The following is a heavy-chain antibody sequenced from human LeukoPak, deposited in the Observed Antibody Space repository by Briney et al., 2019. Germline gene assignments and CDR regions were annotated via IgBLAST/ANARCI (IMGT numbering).Heavy chain of an antibody. D-gene: IGHD1-1*01. V-gene: IGHV1-2*02. CDR1: GYTFTGYY. CDR2: INPNSGDT. Sequence: ASVKVSCTASGYTFTGYYMHWVRQAPGQGLEWMGWINPNSGDTNYAQKFQGRVTMTRDTSISTAYMELSRLRSDDTAVYYCAAISYNWNGSWFDPWGQGTLVTVSS. J-gene: IGHJ5*02. CDR3: AAISYNWNGSWFDP.